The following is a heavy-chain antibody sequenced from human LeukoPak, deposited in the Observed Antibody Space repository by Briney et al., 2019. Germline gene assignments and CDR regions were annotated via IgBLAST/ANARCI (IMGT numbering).Heavy chain of an antibody. CDR2: INHSGST. Sequence: SETLSLTCAVYGGSFSGYYWSWIRQPPGKGLEWIGEINHSGSTNYNPSLKSRVTISVDTSKNRFSLKLSSVTAADTAIYYCARDLGSSTPRGYWGQGILVTVSS. V-gene: IGHV4-34*01. CDR3: ARDLGSSTPRGY. CDR1: GGSFSGYY. D-gene: IGHD6-13*01. J-gene: IGHJ4*02.